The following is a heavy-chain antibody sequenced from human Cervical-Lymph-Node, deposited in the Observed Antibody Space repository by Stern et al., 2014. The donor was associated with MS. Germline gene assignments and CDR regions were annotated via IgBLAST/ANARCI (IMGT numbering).Heavy chain of an antibody. J-gene: IGHJ6*02. V-gene: IGHV2-5*02. Sequence: QVTLKESGPTLVKPTQTLTLTCTFSGFSLNTSGEGVGWIRQPQGKALEGLAVIYCDADEHYSPAQDSSLTTTDDASKNQEVHTNAIIDDVKTGKYCCTHTAVSVDEAYCLDVWGQGTTVTVSS. CDR1: GFSLNTSGEG. D-gene: IGHD4-17*01. CDR3: THTAVSVDEAYCLDV. CDR2: IYCDADE.